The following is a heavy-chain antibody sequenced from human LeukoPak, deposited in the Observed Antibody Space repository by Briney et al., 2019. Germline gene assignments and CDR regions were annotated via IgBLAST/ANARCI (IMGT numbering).Heavy chain of an antibody. CDR2: ISGSGAST. Sequence: PGGSLRLSCAASGFTFSSYAMSWVRQAPGKGLEWVSAISGSGASTYYADSVKGRFTISRDNSKNTLYLQMNSLRAEDTAVYYCAKWSTITIFGVVDGDFDYWGQGTLVTVSS. J-gene: IGHJ4*02. CDR1: GFTFSSYA. CDR3: AKWSTITIFGVVDGDFDY. V-gene: IGHV3-23*01. D-gene: IGHD3-3*01.